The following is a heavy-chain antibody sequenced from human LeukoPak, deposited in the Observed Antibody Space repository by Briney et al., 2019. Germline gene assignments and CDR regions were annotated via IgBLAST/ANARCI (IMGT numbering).Heavy chain of an antibody. CDR3: ARGSRRITIFGVVIIPVGFDY. CDR1: GGSFSGYY. CDR2: INHSGST. D-gene: IGHD3-3*01. V-gene: IGHV4-34*01. Sequence: SETLSLTCAVYGGSFSGYYWSWIRQPPGKGLEWIGEINHSGSTNYNPSLKSRVTISVNTSKNQFSLKLSSVTAADMAVYYCARGSRRITIFGVVIIPVGFDYWGQGTLVTVSS. J-gene: IGHJ4*02.